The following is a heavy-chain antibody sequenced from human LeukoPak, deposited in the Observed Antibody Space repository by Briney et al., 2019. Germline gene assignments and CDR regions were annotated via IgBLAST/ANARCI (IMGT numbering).Heavy chain of an antibody. CDR3: ARYQKIGPWATWYYYMDV. CDR2: IYYSGST. D-gene: IGHD2/OR15-2a*01. CDR1: GCSISSSSYY. V-gene: IGHV4-39*07. J-gene: IGHJ6*03. Sequence: SETLSLTCTVSGCSISSSSYYWGRIRQPPGKGLEWIGSIYYSGSTYYNPSLKSRVTISVDTSKNQFSLKLSSVTAADTAVYYCARYQKIGPWATWYYYMDVWGKGTTVTVSS.